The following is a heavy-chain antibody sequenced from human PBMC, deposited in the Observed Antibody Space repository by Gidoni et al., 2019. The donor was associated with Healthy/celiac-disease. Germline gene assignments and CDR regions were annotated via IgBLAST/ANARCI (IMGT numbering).Heavy chain of an antibody. J-gene: IGHJ5*02. Sequence: QITLKESGPTLVKPTQILTLTCTFSGFSLSTSGVGVGWIRQPPGKALAWLALIYWNDDKRYSPSLKSRLTITKDTSKNQVVLTMTNMDPVDTATYYCAHSPSCSGGSCYPFDPWGQGTLVTVSS. CDR1: GFSLSTSGVG. D-gene: IGHD2-15*01. CDR2: IYWNDDK. CDR3: AHSPSCSGGSCYPFDP. V-gene: IGHV2-5*01.